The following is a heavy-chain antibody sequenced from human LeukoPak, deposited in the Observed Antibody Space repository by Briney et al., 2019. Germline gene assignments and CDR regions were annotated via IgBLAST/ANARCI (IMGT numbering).Heavy chain of an antibody. V-gene: IGHV3-48*01. CDR2: IGISNGNT. D-gene: IGHD5-12*01. CDR1: GFNFIDYS. J-gene: IGHJ4*01. CDR3: ARDHRYAFDN. Sequence: GGSLRLSCAASGFNFIDYSMNWVRQAPGKGLEWISYIGISNGNTKYADSVKGRFTISRDKARNSLYLQMNSLRVEDTAVYYCARDHRYAFDNWATEPWSPSRQ.